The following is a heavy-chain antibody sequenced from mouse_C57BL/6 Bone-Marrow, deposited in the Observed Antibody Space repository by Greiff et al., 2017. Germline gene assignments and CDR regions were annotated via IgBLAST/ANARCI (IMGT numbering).Heavy chain of an antibody. Sequence: QVQLQQSGAELVKPGASVKMSCKAFGYTFTSYWITWVKQRPGQGLEWIGDIYPGSGSTNYNEKFKSKATLTVDTSSSTAYMQLSSLTSEDSAVYYCARPYYSNYWYFDVWGTGTTVTVSS. V-gene: IGHV1-55*01. CDR1: GYTFTSYW. D-gene: IGHD2-5*01. CDR3: ARPYYSNYWYFDV. J-gene: IGHJ1*03. CDR2: IYPGSGST.